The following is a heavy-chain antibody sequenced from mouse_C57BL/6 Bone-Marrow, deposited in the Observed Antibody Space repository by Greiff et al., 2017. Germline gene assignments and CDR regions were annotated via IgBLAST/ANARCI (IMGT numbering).Heavy chain of an antibody. CDR2: IYPGDGDT. V-gene: IGHV1-80*01. Sequence: QVQLKESGAELVKPGASVKISCKASGYAFSSYWMNWVKQRPGKGLEWIGQIYPGDGDTNYNGKFKGKATLTADKSSSTAYMQLSSLTSEDSAVYFCARLEWLLDYLDYWGQGTTLTVSS. CDR3: ARLEWLLDYLDY. D-gene: IGHD2-3*01. J-gene: IGHJ2*01. CDR1: GYAFSSYW.